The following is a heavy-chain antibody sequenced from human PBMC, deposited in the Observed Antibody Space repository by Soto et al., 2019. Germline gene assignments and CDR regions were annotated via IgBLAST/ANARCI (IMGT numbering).Heavy chain of an antibody. CDR3: ARDEEVNYSDYEGSDYYYGMDV. CDR2: IYYSGST. D-gene: IGHD4-17*01. J-gene: IGHJ6*02. Sequence: QVQLQESGPGLVKPSQTLSLTCTVSGGSISSGGYYWSWIRQHPGKGLEWIGYIYYSGSTYYNPSLKRRVTMSEDTSKNQFSLKLGSVTAADTAVYYCARDEEVNYSDYEGSDYYYGMDVWGQGTTGAVSS. V-gene: IGHV4-31*03. CDR1: GGSISSGGYY.